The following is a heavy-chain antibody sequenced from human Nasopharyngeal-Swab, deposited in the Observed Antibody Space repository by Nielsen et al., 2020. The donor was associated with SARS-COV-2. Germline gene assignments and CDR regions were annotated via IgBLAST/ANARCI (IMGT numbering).Heavy chain of an antibody. CDR3: ATVYYDSSGRAYFDY. J-gene: IGHJ4*02. V-gene: IGHV1-24*01. Sequence: ASVKVSCKASGYTFTGYYMHWVRQAPGKGLEWMGGFDPEDGETIYAQKFQGRVTMTEDTSTDTAYMELSSLRSEDTAVYYCATVYYDSSGRAYFDYWGQGTLVTVSS. D-gene: IGHD3-22*01. CDR2: FDPEDGET. CDR1: GYTFTGYY.